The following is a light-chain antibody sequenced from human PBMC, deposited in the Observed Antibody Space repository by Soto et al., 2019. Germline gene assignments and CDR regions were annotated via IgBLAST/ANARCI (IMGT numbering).Light chain of an antibody. CDR3: QQYNDSFPYT. V-gene: IGKV1-5*03. CDR2: KAS. Sequence: DIPLTQSPSTLSASVGDRVTITCRASQSISTWLAWYQQKPGTAPKLLIHKASTLESGVPSRFSGSRSGTEFTLTINSLQPDDFATYYCQQYNDSFPYTFGQGTKLDIK. CDR1: QSISTW. J-gene: IGKJ2*01.